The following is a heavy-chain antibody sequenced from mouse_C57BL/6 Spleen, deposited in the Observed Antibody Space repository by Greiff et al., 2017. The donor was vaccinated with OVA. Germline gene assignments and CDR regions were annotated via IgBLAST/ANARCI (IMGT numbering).Heavy chain of an antibody. CDR3: TTDYYGSSSLFDY. CDR1: GFNIKDYY. Sequence: VQLQQSGAELVRPGASVKLSCTASGFNIKDYYMHWVKQRPDQGLEWIGRIDPEDGDTKYAPKFQGKATMTADPSSNTAYLQLSSLTSEDTAVYYCTTDYYGSSSLFDYWGQGTTLTVSS. J-gene: IGHJ2*01. V-gene: IGHV14-1*01. D-gene: IGHD1-1*01. CDR2: IDPEDGDT.